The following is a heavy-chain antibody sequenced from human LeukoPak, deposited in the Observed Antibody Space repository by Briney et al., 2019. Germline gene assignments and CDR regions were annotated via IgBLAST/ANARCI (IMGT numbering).Heavy chain of an antibody. J-gene: IGHJ3*02. D-gene: IGHD2-15*01. V-gene: IGHV1-24*01. CDR3: ARDPGPYPLYAFDI. CDR2: FDPEDGET. Sequence: ASVEVSCKVSGYTLTELSMHWVRQAPGKGLEWMGGFDPEDGETIYAQKFQGRVTMTKDTSTDTAYMELSSLRSEDTAVYYCARDPGPYPLYAFDIWGQGTRVTVSS. CDR1: GYTLTELS.